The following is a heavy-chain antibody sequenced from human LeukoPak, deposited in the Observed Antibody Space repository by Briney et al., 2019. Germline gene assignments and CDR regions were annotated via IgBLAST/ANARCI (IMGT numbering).Heavy chain of an antibody. CDR3: ARTFYSSGWHRSDS. J-gene: IGHJ4*02. V-gene: IGHV1-18*01. D-gene: IGHD6-19*01. Sequence: ASVKVSCKASGYTFTNYGISWVRQAPGQGLECMGWISAYSGDTKYAQNLQGRVTMTTDTSTSTAYMELRSLRSDDTAVYYCARTFYSSGWHRSDSWGQGTLVTVSS. CDR1: GYTFTNYG. CDR2: ISAYSGDT.